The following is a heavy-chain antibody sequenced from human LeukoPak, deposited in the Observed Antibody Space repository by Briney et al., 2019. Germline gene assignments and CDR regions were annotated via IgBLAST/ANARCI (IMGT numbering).Heavy chain of an antibody. Sequence: GGSLRLSCAASGFTFSSYAMSWVRQAPGKGLEWVSAISGSGGSTYYADSVKGRFTISRDNSKNTLYLQMNSLRAEDTAVYYCANNARPYSSGWFDNWFDPWGQGTLVTVSS. V-gene: IGHV3-23*01. CDR3: ANNARPYSSGWFDNWFDP. J-gene: IGHJ5*02. CDR1: GFTFSSYA. D-gene: IGHD6-19*01. CDR2: ISGSGGST.